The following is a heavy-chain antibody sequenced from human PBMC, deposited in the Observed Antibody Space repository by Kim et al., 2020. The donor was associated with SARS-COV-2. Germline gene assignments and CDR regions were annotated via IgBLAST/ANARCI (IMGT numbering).Heavy chain of an antibody. V-gene: IGHV4-34*01. CDR1: GGSFSGYY. CDR3: ARGLVRGVIRYYGMDV. Sequence: SETLSLTCAVYGGSFSGYYWSWIRQPPGKGLEWIGEINHSGSTNYNPSLKSRVTISVDTSKNQFSLKLSSVTAADTAVYYCARGLVRGVIRYYGMDVWGQGTTVTVSS. J-gene: IGHJ6*02. CDR2: INHSGST. D-gene: IGHD3-10*01.